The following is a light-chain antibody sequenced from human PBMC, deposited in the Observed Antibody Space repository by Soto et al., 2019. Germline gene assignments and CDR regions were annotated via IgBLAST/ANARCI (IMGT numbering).Light chain of an antibody. Sequence: DIQMTQSPSTLSASVGDRVTITCRASQSISSWLAWYQQKPGKAPKLLIYKASSLESGVPSRFSGSGSGTEFTLTISSLQPDDFATDYCQQYNSYPFTFGQGTRLEIK. CDR2: KAS. CDR1: QSISSW. V-gene: IGKV1-5*03. CDR3: QQYNSYPFT. J-gene: IGKJ5*01.